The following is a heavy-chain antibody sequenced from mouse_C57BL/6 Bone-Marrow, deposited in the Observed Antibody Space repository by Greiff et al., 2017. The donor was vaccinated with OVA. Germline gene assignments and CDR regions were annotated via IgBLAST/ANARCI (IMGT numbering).Heavy chain of an antibody. D-gene: IGHD1-1*01. CDR2: IYPRSGNT. Sequence: LEESGAELARPGASVKLSCKASGYTFTSYGISWVKQRTGQGLEWIGEIYPRSGNTYYNEKFKGKATLTADKSSSTAYMELRSLTSEDSAVYFCAPITTVVPAYWGQGTLVTVSA. CDR3: APITTVVPAY. V-gene: IGHV1-81*01. CDR1: GYTFTSYG. J-gene: IGHJ3*01.